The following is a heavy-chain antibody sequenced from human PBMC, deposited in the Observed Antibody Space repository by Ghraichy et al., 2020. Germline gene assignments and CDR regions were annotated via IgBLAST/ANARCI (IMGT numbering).Heavy chain of an antibody. Sequence: PETLSLTCTVSGGSISSTTNYWGWIRQPPGQGLEWIGTISYSGSTYYNPSLKSRLTISVDTSKNQFSLKLTSVTAADTAVYYCARHIMGVTRLYYFDYWGQGTLVTVSS. D-gene: IGHD3-10*01. J-gene: IGHJ4*02. CDR2: ISYSGST. V-gene: IGHV4-39*01. CDR3: ARHIMGVTRLYYFDY. CDR1: GGSISSTTNY.